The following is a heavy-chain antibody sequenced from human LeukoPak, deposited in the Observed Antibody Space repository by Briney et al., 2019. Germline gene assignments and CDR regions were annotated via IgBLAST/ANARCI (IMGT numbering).Heavy chain of an antibody. CDR2: ISYDGSNK. D-gene: IGHD3-3*01. J-gene: IGHJ5*02. V-gene: IGHV3-30-3*02. Sequence: GGSLRLSCAAPGFTFSSYAMHWVRQAPGKGLEWVAVISYDGSNKYYAASVKGRFTISRDNSKNTLYLQMNSLRAEDTAVYYCAQAGHDFWTPSGFDPWSQGTLVTVSS. CDR3: AQAGHDFWTPSGFDP. CDR1: GFTFSSYA.